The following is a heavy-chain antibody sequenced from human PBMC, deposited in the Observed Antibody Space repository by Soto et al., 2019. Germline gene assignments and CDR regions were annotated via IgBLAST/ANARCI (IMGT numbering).Heavy chain of an antibody. Sequence: QVQLVQSGAEVKKPGASVKVSCKSSGYTFSMSGISWVRQAPGQGLEWMGWISGYNGNTNYEQKFQDRGPMTTDTTKNTAYLELRSLRSDDTAVYYCAREGPRPYYYYGMDVWGQGTTVTVSS. J-gene: IGHJ6*02. CDR2: ISGYNGNT. CDR1: GYTFSMSG. CDR3: AREGPRPYYYYGMDV. V-gene: IGHV1-18*01.